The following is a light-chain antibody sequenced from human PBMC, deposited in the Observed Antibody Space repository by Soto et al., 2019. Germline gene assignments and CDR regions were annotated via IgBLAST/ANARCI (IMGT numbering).Light chain of an antibody. V-gene: IGKV2-30*01. J-gene: IGKJ1*01. CDR3: MQGTHCPWT. CDR1: QSLVYSNGNAY. Sequence: DAVLTQSPLSLPVTLGQPAAISCRSSQSLVYSNGNAYLIWFQQRPGHSPRRLIYQVSTRDAGVPDRFSGSGSGTYFTLTISRVEAEDVGLYYCMQGTHCPWTFGQGTKVEIK. CDR2: QVS.